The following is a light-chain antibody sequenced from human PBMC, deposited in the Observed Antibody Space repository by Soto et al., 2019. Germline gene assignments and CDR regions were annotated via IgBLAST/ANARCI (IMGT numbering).Light chain of an antibody. V-gene: IGKV1-5*03. CDR1: QRISSG. Sequence: DIQMTQSPSTLSASVGDSVTITCRASQRISSGLAWDPQTPGQAPKLLIYKASTLESGAPSRFSGSGSGTEFTLTISSLQPDDFATYYCQQYNSYWTFGQGTKVDI. CDR3: QQYNSYWT. J-gene: IGKJ1*01. CDR2: KAS.